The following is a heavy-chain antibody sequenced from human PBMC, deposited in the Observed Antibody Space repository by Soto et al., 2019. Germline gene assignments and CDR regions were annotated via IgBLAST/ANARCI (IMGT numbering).Heavy chain of an antibody. J-gene: IGHJ6*02. CDR2: INYRGST. V-gene: IGHV4-61*01. CDR1: GGSVSSNKNY. CDR3: VRGQPHRITIFEVVIRSYDYGMDV. D-gene: IGHD3-3*01. Sequence: SETLSLTCSVSGGSVSSNKNYWNWVRQPPGKGLEWIGEINYRGSTYYNPSLESRITMAVDTSKNQFSLKLSSVTAADTAVYFCVRGQPHRITIFEVVIRSYDYGMDVWGQGTTVTVSS.